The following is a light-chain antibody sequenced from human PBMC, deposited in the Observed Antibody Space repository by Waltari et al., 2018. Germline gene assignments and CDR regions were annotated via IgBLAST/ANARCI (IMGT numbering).Light chain of an antibody. CDR1: NICNRG. Sequence: SYISTQPPSLSVAPGKTDTISWGGQNICNRGVHAYQQTPGQAPVLLIFYESARPSGIPERFSGSNSENTATLTISRVDAGDEADYYCQVWDSATEHVVFGGGTKLSVL. CDR3: QVWDSATEHVV. CDR2: YES. V-gene: IGLV3-21*04. J-gene: IGLJ2*01.